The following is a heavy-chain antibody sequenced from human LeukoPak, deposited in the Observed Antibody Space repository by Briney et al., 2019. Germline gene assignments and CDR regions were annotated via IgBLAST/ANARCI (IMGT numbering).Heavy chain of an antibody. Sequence: PGGSLNLSCAASGFTFNFHSMAWVRQAPGKGLEWLSAVSGSGSSTYYTDSVKGWFTISRDNAMNTLYLQMNSLRAEDTAVYYCAKDPSYWNYYYMDVWGKGTTVTVSS. CDR3: AKDPSYWNYYYMDV. CDR1: GFTFNFHS. V-gene: IGHV3-23*01. D-gene: IGHD1-1*01. J-gene: IGHJ6*03. CDR2: VSGSGSST.